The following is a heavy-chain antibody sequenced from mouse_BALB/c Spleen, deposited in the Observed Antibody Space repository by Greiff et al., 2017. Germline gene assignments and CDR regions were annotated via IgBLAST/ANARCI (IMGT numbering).Heavy chain of an antibody. Sequence: EVQGVESGPELVKPGASVKIPCKASGYTFTDYNMDWVKQSHGKSLEWIGDINPNNGGTIYNQKFKGKATLTVDKSSSTAYMELRSLTSEDTAVYYCARLSIYYRRAMDYWGQGTSVTVSS. V-gene: IGHV1-18*01. J-gene: IGHJ4*01. CDR2: INPNNGGT. CDR1: GYTFTDYN. CDR3: ARLSIYYRRAMDY. D-gene: IGHD1-1*01.